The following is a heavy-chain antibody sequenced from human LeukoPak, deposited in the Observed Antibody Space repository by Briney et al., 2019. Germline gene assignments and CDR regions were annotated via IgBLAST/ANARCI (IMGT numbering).Heavy chain of an antibody. CDR2: ISSSSSTI. CDR3: ARIESYGDYDPDY. D-gene: IGHD4-17*01. J-gene: IGHJ4*02. CDR1: GFTFSSYS. V-gene: IGHV3-48*01. Sequence: PGGSLRLSCAASGFTFSSYSMNWVRQAPGKGLEWVSYISSSSSTIYYADSVKGRFTISRDNAKNSLYLQMNSLRAEDTAVYYCARIESYGDYDPDYWGQGTLVTVSS.